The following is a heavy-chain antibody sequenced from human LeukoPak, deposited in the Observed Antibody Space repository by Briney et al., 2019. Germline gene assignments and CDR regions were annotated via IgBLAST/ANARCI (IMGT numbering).Heavy chain of an antibody. CDR3: ARDAGSTVGAPFDY. J-gene: IGHJ4*02. V-gene: IGHV3-33*08. CDR1: GFTVSTNY. CDR2: IWYDGSNK. Sequence: GRSLRLSCAASGFTVSTNYLSWVRQAPGKGLEWVAVIWYDGSNKYYVDSVKGRFTISRDNSKNTLYLQMNSLRAEDTAVYYCARDAGSTVGAPFDYWGQGTLVTVSS. D-gene: IGHD1-26*01.